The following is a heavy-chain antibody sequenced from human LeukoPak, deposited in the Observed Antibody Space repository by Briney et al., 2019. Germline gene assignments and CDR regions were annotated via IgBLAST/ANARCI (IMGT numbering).Heavy chain of an antibody. Sequence: PSQTLSLTCTVSGGSISSGGYYWSWIRQHPGKGLEWIGYIYYSGSTYYNPSLKSRVTISVDTSKNQFSLKLSSVTAADTAVYYCARVLRFLEWLSSTASYYFDYWGQGTLVTVSS. D-gene: IGHD3-3*01. J-gene: IGHJ4*02. CDR2: IYYSGST. CDR3: ARVLRFLEWLSSTASYYFDY. CDR1: GGSISSGGYY. V-gene: IGHV4-31*03.